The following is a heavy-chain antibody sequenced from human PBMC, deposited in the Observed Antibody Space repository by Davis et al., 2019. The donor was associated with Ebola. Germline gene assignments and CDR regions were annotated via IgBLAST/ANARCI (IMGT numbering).Heavy chain of an antibody. V-gene: IGHV3-30*02. D-gene: IGHD1-26*01. CDR3: AKDLSGSYLPPFHYYYYYGMDV. J-gene: IGHJ6*04. Sequence: SVKGRFTISRDNSKNTLYLQMNSLRAEDTAVYYCAKDLSGSYLPPFHYYYYYGMDVWGKGTTVTVSS.